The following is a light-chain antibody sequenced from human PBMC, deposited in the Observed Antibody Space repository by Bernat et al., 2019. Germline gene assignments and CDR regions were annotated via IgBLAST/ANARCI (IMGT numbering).Light chain of an antibody. Sequence: IVMTQSPVTLSVSPGERVTLSCRASQSVSTKLGWYQQKPGQAPRLLISGASTRATGIPARFSGSGSGTEFTLSISSLQSEDFAVYYCQQYNSWSLTFGGGTKVEI. CDR1: QSVSTK. CDR2: GAS. V-gene: IGKV3-15*01. J-gene: IGKJ4*01. CDR3: QQYNSWSLT.